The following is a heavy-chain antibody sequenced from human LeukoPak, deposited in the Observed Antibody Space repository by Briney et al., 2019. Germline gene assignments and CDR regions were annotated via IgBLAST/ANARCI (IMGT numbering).Heavy chain of an antibody. V-gene: IGHV1-69*04. D-gene: IGHD3-9*01. J-gene: IGHJ5*02. CDR3: ARDRRYFDWPHNWFDP. CDR2: IIPILGIA. Sequence: GASVKVSCKASGGTFSSYAISWVRQAPGQGLEWMGRIIPILGIANYAQKFQGRVTITADKSTSTAYMELSSLRSEDTAVYYCARDRRYFDWPHNWFDPWGQGTLVTVSS. CDR1: GGTFSSYA.